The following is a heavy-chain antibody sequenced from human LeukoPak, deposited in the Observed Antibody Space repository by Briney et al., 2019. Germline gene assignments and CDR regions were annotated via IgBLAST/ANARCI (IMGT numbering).Heavy chain of an antibody. CDR3: ARVGWYCSSTSCYTAALDI. CDR2: IYYSGST. Sequence: PSETLSLTCAVSGGSSSSGGYSWSWIRQPPGKGLEWIGYIYYSGSTYYNPSLKSRVTISVDRSKNQFSLKLSSVTAADTAVYYCARVGWYCSSTSCYTAALDIWGQGTMVTVSS. CDR1: GGSSSSGGYS. D-gene: IGHD2-2*02. V-gene: IGHV4-30-2*01. J-gene: IGHJ3*02.